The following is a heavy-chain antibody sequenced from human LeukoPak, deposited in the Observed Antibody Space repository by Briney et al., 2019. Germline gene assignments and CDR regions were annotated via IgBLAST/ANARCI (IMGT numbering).Heavy chain of an antibody. CDR1: GGSISSYY. D-gene: IGHD4-23*01. J-gene: IGHJ4*02. V-gene: IGHV4-59*01. CDR2: IYYSGST. CDR3: ARSYSSVTPDGFDY. Sequence: SETLSLTCTVSGGSISSYYWSWIRQPPGKGLEWIGYIYYSGSTNYNPSLKSRVTISVDTSKNQFSLKLSSVTAADTAAYYCARSYSSVTPDGFDYWGQGTLVTVSS.